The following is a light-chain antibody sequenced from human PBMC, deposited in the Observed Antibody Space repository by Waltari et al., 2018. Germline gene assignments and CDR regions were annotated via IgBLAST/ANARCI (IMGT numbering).Light chain of an antibody. Sequence: QLVLTQSPSASASLGASVKITCTLSSGHSSNVVAWHQQQPEKGPRCLIKVNSDGHHSKGDGLPDRFSGSSSGAERYLTISSLQSDDEADYYCQTWGTGIWVFGGGTRLTVL. J-gene: IGLJ3*02. CDR2: VNSDGHH. CDR3: QTWGTGIWV. V-gene: IGLV4-69*01. CDR1: SGHSSNV.